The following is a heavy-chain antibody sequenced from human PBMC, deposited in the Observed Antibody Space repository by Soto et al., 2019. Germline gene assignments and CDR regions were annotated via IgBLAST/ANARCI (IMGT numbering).Heavy chain of an antibody. CDR2: INGAGSST. CDR3: LVSGNYRFDY. Sequence: GGSVRLSCAASGFTFSSYWMHWVRQAPGKGLVWVARINGAGSSTSYADSVKGRFTISRDNAKNTLYLQMSSLRAEDTAVYYCLVSGNYRFDYWGPGVLVTVSS. J-gene: IGHJ4*02. V-gene: IGHV3-74*01. CDR1: GFTFSSYW. D-gene: IGHD1-26*01.